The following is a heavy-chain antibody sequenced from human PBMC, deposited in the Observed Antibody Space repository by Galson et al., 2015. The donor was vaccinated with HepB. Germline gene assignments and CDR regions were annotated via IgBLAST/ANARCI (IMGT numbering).Heavy chain of an antibody. Sequence: SVKVSCKASGGTFSSYAISWVRQAPGQGLEWMGRIIPILGIANYAQKFQGRVTITADKSISTAYLQWSSLKASDTAMYYCARRAGIAAAGRGLYNWFDPWGQGTLVTVSS. CDR3: ARRAGIAAAGRGLYNWFDP. D-gene: IGHD6-13*01. CDR1: GGTFSSYA. CDR2: IIPILGIA. V-gene: IGHV1-69*04. J-gene: IGHJ5*02.